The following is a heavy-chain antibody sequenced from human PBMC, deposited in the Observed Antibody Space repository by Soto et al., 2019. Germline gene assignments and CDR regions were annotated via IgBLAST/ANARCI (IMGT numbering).Heavy chain of an antibody. Sequence: SETLSLTCTVSGGSISSSSYYWGWIRQPPGKGLEWIASIYYSGSTYYNPSLKSRVTIFVDTSKNQFSLKLSSVTAADTALYYCARQGYYGSGSYYKFRWFDPWGQGTLVTVS. V-gene: IGHV4-39*01. CDR2: IYYSGST. CDR3: ARQGYYGSGSYYKFRWFDP. CDR1: GGSISSSSYY. D-gene: IGHD3-10*01. J-gene: IGHJ5*02.